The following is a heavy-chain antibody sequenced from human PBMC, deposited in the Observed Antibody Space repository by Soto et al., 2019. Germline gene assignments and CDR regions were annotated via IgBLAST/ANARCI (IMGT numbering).Heavy chain of an antibody. J-gene: IGHJ6*02. CDR2: ISGSSGYT. D-gene: IGHD3-10*01. CDR3: ARDRGGYGPPDV. V-gene: IGHV3-11*06. CDR1: GFSFSDSY. Sequence: QVQLVESGGGLIKPGGSLRPSCAASGFSFSDSYMSWVRQAPGKGLEWVAYISGSSGYTGYADSVKGRFTISRDNAKNSLYLQMNSLGVEDTSVYFCARDRGGYGPPDVWGQGTTVTVSS.